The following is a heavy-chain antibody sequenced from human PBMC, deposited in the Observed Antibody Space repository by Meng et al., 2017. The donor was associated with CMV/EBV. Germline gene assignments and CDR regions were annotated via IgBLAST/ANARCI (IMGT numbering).Heavy chain of an antibody. V-gene: IGHV3-11*01. CDR2: ISSGSTI. CDR3: ARGFLRAEYYYGMDV. CDR1: GFTFSDYY. Sequence: GGSLRLSCAASGFTFSDYYMSWIRQAPGKGLEWVSYISSGSTIYYADSVKGRFTISRDNAKNSLYLQMNSLRAEDTAVYYCARGFLRAEYYYGMDVWGQGTTVTVSS. J-gene: IGHJ6*02. D-gene: IGHD2/OR15-2a*01.